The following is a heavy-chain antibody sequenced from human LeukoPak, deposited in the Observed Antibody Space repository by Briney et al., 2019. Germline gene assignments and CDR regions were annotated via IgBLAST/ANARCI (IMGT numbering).Heavy chain of an antibody. CDR1: GGTFSSYA. J-gene: IGHJ6*03. D-gene: IGHD2-2*01. V-gene: IGHV1-46*01. CDR3: AFGIVGVVPAAMGYYYYYMDV. Sequence: ASVKVSCKASGGTFSSYAISWVRQAPGQGLEWMGIINPSGGSTSYAQKFQGRVTMTRDTSTSTVYMELSSLRSEDTAVYYCAFGIVGVVPAAMGYYYYYMDVWGKGTTVTVSS. CDR2: INPSGGST.